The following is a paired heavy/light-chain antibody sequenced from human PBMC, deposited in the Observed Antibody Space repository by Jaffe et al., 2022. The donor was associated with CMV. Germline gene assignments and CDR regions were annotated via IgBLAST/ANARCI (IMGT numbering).Light chain of an antibody. CDR3: AAWDDSLSGPV. CDR1: SSNIGSQY. V-gene: IGLV1-47*01. J-gene: IGLJ3*02. Sequence: QSVLTQPPSASGTPGQRVTISCSGSSSNIGSQYVYWYQQVPGTAPKLLIRGNNQRPSGVPDRFSGSKSGTSASLAISGLRSEDEADYYCAAWDDSLSGPVFGGGTKLAVL. CDR2: GNN.
Heavy chain of an antibody. V-gene: IGHV3-23*04. CDR3: AKFTYYYGQWGGGDLFDI. Sequence: EVQLVQSGGGLIQPGGSLRLSCAAYGFTFNNYVMTWVRQAPGKGLEWVSAISSSGGSTYHEDSVKGRFIISRDNSKNTLYLHMNSLRAEDTAVYYCAKFTYYYGQWGGGDLFDIWGQGTMVTVSS. D-gene: IGHD3-10*01. J-gene: IGHJ3*02. CDR1: GFTFNNYV. CDR2: ISSSGGST.